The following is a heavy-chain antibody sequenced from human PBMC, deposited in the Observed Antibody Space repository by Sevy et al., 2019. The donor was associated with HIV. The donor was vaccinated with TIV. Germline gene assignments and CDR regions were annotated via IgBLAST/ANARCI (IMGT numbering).Heavy chain of an antibody. V-gene: IGHV1-24*01. CDR3: AATKDYYESSGDPFDY. Sequence: ASVKVSCKVSGYTLIQISIHWVRQAPGRGLEWMGSLDPEDGETIYAQKFQGRLTMTEDTSTDTAYMEMSSLKSEDTAVYYCAATKDYYESSGDPFDYWGQGTLVTVSS. CDR1: GYTLIQIS. CDR2: LDPEDGET. J-gene: IGHJ4*02. D-gene: IGHD3-22*01.